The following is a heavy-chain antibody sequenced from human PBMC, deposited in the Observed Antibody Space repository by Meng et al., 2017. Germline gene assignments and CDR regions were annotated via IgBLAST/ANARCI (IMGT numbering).Heavy chain of an antibody. CDR2: ISAYNGNT. V-gene: IGHV1-18*01. CDR3: ASTYGYDAFDI. CDR1: GYTFTSYG. Sequence: ASVKVSCKASGYTFTSYGISWVRQAPGQGLEWIGWISAYNGNTNYAQKLQGRVTMTTGTSTSTAYRELRSLRSDDTAVYYCASTYGYDAFDIWGQGTMVTVSS. D-gene: IGHD6-25*01. J-gene: IGHJ3*02.